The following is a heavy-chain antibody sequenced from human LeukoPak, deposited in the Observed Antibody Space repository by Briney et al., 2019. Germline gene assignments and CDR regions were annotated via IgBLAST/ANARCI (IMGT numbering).Heavy chain of an antibody. D-gene: IGHD3-22*01. Sequence: KPSETLSLTCTVSGGSISSYYWSWIRQPPGKGLEWIGYIYYSGSTNYNPSLKSRVTISVDTSKNQFSLKLSSVTAADTAVYYCARLISLSSGYYYEEGNRFDPWGQGTLVTVSS. CDR3: ARLISLSSGYYYEEGNRFDP. V-gene: IGHV4-59*08. J-gene: IGHJ5*02. CDR2: IYYSGST. CDR1: GGSISSYY.